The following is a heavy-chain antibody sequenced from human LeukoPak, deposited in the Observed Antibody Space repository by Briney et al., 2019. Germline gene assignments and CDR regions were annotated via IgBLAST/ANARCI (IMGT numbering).Heavy chain of an antibody. CDR3: ARQGGDYPLYYFDY. Sequence: SETLSLTCTVSGGSISSYYWSWIRQPPGKGLEWIGYIYYSGSTNYNPSLKSRVTISVDTSKNQFSLKLSSVTAADTAVYYCARQGGDYPLYYFDYWGQGTLVTVSS. V-gene: IGHV4-59*01. CDR1: GGSISSYY. J-gene: IGHJ4*02. D-gene: IGHD4-17*01. CDR2: IYYSGST.